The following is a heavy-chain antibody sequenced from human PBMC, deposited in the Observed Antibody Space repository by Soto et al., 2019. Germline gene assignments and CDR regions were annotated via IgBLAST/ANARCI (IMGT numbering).Heavy chain of an antibody. V-gene: IGHV3-21*01. D-gene: IGHD2-21*01. CDR2: ISSSSSYI. CDR3: ARGAPQAVWYYYYGMDV. Sequence: LRLSCAASGFTFSSYSMNWVRQAPGKGLEWVSSISSSSSYIYYADSVKGRFTISRDNAKNSLYLQMNSLRAEDTAVYYCARGAPQAVWYYYYGMDVWGQGTTVTVSS. CDR1: GFTFSSYS. J-gene: IGHJ6*02.